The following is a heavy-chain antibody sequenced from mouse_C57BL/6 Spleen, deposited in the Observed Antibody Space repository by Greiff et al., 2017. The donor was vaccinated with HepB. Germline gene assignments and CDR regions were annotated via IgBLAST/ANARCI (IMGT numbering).Heavy chain of an antibody. CDR1: GFPFSDYG. CDR2: ISSGSSTI. Sequence: EVQLQQSGGGLVKPGGSLKLSCAASGFPFSDYGMHWVRQAPEKGLEWVAYISSGSSTIYYAGTVKGRFTISRDNAKNTLFLQMTSLRSEDTAMYYCARRRSGSTFYFDYWGQGTTLTVSS. V-gene: IGHV5-17*01. D-gene: IGHD1-1*01. J-gene: IGHJ2*01. CDR3: ARRRSGSTFYFDY.